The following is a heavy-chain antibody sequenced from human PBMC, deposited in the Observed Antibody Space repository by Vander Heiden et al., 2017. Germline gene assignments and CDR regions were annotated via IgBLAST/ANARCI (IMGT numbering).Heavy chain of an antibody. CDR2: IYPADSDT. D-gene: IGHD6-19*01. CDR1: GYSFTSNW. CDR3: ARRWVAVAGKYYDY. J-gene: IGHJ4*02. V-gene: IGHV5-51*01. Sequence: EVQLVQSGAEVKKPGESLKISCKGPGYSFTSNWIGWVRQMPGKGLEWMGIIYPADSDTKYSPSFQGQVTISVDKSINTAYLQWSSLKASDTAMYYCARRWVAVAGKYYDYWGQGTLVTVSS.